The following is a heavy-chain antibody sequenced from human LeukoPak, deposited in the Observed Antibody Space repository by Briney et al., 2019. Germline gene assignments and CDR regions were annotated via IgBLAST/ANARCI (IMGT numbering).Heavy chain of an antibody. CDR3: ARRTINNWNYGEDFDY. Sequence: ASVKVSCKTSGYTFTSYSISWVRQAPGQGLEWMGWISAYNGNTNYAQKLQGRVTMTTDTSTSTAYMELRSLRSDDTAVYYCARRTINNWNYGEDFDYWGQGTLVTVSS. V-gene: IGHV1-18*01. CDR2: ISAYNGNT. CDR1: GYTFTSYS. J-gene: IGHJ4*02. D-gene: IGHD1-7*01.